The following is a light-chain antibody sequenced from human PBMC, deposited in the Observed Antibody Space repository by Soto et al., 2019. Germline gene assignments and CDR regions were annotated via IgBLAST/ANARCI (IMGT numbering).Light chain of an antibody. CDR2: NVY. CDR1: SSDVGGYNY. J-gene: IGLJ2*01. CDR3: NSYTSTSTLV. V-gene: IGLV2-14*03. Sequence: QSVLTQPASVSGSPGQSITISCTGTSSDVGGYNYVSWYQQHPGKAPKLMIYNVYDRPSGISHRFSGSKSGNTASLTISGLQAEDEADYYCNSYTSTSTLVFGGGTKVTVL.